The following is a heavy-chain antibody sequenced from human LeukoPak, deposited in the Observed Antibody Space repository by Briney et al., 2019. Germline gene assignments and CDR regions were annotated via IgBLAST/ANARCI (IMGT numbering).Heavy chain of an antibody. J-gene: IGHJ1*01. CDR1: GGSISSGGYY. D-gene: IGHD2-15*01. CDR3: ARGVSGGYQYFQH. CDR2: IYYSGST. V-gene: IGHV4-31*03. Sequence: SQTLSLTCTVSGGSISSGGYYWRWIRQHPGKGLEWIGYIYYSGSTYYNPSLKSRVTISVDTSKNQFSLKLSSVTAADTAVYYCARGVSGGYQYFQHWGQGTLVTVSS.